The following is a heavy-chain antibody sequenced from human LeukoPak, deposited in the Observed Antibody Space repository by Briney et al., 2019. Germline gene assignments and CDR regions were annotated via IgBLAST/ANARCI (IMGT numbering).Heavy chain of an antibody. J-gene: IGHJ4*02. V-gene: IGHV1-69*04. CDR3: AVGEPNPPYFDY. D-gene: IGHD3-16*01. CDR1: GGTFSSYA. Sequence: GASVKVSCKASGGTFSSYAIGWVRQAPGQGLEWMGRIIPILGIANYAQKFQGRVTITADKSTSTAYMELSSLRSEDTAVYYCAVGEPNPPYFDYWGQGTLVTVSS. CDR2: IIPILGIA.